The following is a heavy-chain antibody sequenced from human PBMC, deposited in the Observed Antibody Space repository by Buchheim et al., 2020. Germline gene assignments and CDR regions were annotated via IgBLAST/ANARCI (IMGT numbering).Heavy chain of an antibody. CDR1: GFTFSTYS. J-gene: IGHJ6*03. V-gene: IGHV3-48*01. CDR2: MSSSSSTI. Sequence: EVRLVESGGGLVQPGGSLRLSCAASGFTFSTYSMDWVRQAPGKGLEWVSYMSSSSSTIYYADSVKGRFTISRDNAKNSLYLQMNSLRAEDTAVYYCVRDGYYYDSSAYTAYRCYMDLWGKGTT. D-gene: IGHD3-22*01. CDR3: VRDGYYYDSSAYTAYRCYMDL.